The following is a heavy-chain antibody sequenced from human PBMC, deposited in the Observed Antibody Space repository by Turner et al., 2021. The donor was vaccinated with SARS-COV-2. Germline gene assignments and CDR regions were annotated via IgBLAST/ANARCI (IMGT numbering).Heavy chain of an antibody. CDR3: AKVIGEYYYGSGYDY. CDR2: ISYDGSNK. V-gene: IGHV3-30*18. J-gene: IGHJ4*02. Sequence: QVQLVESGGGVVQPGRALRLSCAASGFTFSSYGMHWVRQAPGKWLEWVAIISYDGSNKYYADSVKGRFTISRDNSKNTLYLQMNSLRAEDTAVYYCAKVIGEYYYGSGYDYWGQGTLVTVSS. CDR1: GFTFSSYG. D-gene: IGHD3-10*01.